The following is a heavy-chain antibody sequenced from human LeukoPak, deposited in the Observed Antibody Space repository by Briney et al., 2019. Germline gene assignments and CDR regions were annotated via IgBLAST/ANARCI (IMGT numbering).Heavy chain of an antibody. CDR1: AFTFRDHS. CDR2: IAYDATDK. Sequence: GGSLRLSCEASAFTFRDHSMHWVRQAPGKGLEWVAAIAYDATDKYYADSVRGRFTISRDNSKNTLYLQMNSLRAEDTAVYYCARAPYGDYDLDYWGQGTLVTVSS. J-gene: IGHJ4*02. CDR3: ARAPYGDYDLDY. D-gene: IGHD4-17*01. V-gene: IGHV3-30-3*01.